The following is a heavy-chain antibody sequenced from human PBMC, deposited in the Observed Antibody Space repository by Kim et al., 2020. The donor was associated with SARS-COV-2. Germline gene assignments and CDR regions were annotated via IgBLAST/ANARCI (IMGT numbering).Heavy chain of an antibody. CDR3: ATRVRGTYYGSGYYFDY. CDR2: INHSGST. D-gene: IGHD3-10*01. CDR1: GGSFSGYY. J-gene: IGHJ4*01. Sequence: SETLSLTCAVYGGSFSGYYWSWIRQPPGKGLEWIGEINHSGSTNYNPSLKSRVTISVDTSKNQFSLKLSSVTAADTAVYYCATRVRGTYYGSGYYFDYWG. V-gene: IGHV4-34*01.